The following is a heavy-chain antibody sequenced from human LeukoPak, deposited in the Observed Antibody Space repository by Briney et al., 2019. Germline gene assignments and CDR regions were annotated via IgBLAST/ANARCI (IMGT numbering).Heavy chain of an antibody. D-gene: IGHD4/OR15-4a*01. J-gene: IGHJ3*02. CDR2: MNPNSGNT. CDR1: GYTFTSYD. Sequence: ASVKVSCKASGYTFTSYDINWVRQATGQGLEWMGWMNPNSGNTGYAQKFQGRVTMTRNTSISTAYMELSSLRSGDTAVYYCAREAGNMVVTNTGAFDICGQGTMVTVSS. CDR3: AREAGNMVVTNTGAFDI. V-gene: IGHV1-8*01.